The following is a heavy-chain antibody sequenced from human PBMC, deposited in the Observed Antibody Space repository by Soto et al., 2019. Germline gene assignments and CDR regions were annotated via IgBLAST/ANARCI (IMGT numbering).Heavy chain of an antibody. CDR1: GGSFSSYA. CDR2: IIPIFGTP. CDR3: AREYRSSSGRFDN. Sequence: QVQLVQSGAEVKKPGSSVKVSCKASGGSFSSYAISWVRQAPGQGLEWMGGIIPIFGTPTYAQKFQGRVTITADESTSTAYMELSSLRSEDTAVYYCAREYRSSSGRFDNWGQGTLVSVSS. D-gene: IGHD6-6*01. J-gene: IGHJ4*02. V-gene: IGHV1-69*01.